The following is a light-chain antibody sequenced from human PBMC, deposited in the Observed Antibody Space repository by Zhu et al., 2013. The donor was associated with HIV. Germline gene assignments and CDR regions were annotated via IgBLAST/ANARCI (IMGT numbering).Light chain of an antibody. CDR2: ETS. CDR3: QQYGSSPYS. CDR1: QSVSSSF. J-gene: IGKJ2*03. V-gene: IGKV3-20*01. Sequence: DIVLTQSPGTLSLSPGDTATLSCRASQSVSSSFLAWYQQKIGQPPRLLMYETSTRAAGIPARFSGSGSGTDFTLTISRLEPEDFAVYYCQQYGSSPYSFGQGTKLEI.